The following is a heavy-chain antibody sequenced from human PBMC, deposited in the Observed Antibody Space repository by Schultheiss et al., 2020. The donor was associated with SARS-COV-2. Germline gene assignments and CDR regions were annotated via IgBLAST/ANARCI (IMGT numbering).Heavy chain of an antibody. D-gene: IGHD2-15*01. CDR1: GGSISSYY. V-gene: IGHV4-59*12. CDR3: ARGRSGGSLDYYYYYMDV. Sequence: SETLSLPCTVSGGSISSYYWSWIRQPPGKGLEWIGYIYYSGSTYYNPSLKSLVTISVDTSKNQFSLKLSSVTAADTAVYYCARGRSGGSLDYYYYYMDVWGKGTTVTVSS. CDR2: IYYSGST. J-gene: IGHJ6*03.